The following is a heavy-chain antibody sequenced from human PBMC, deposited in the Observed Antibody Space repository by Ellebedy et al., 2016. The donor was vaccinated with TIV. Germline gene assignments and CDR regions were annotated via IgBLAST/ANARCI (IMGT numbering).Heavy chain of an antibody. D-gene: IGHD1-26*01. J-gene: IGHJ4*02. CDR2: IIQSGTM. CDR3: ARDGFVGAFDY. CDR1: GGSLSGYY. Sequence: SETLSLTCAVYGGSLSGYYWSWIRQPPGKGLEWIGEIIQSGTMNYSPSLKSRVTISVDTSKNQFSLKLSSVTAADTAVYYCARDGFVGAFDYWGQGTLVTVSS. V-gene: IGHV4-34*12.